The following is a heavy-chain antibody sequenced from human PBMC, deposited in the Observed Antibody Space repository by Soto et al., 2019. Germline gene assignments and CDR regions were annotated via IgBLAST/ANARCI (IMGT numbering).Heavy chain of an antibody. D-gene: IGHD5-12*01. CDR1: GFSLSTSGVG. Sequence: QITLKESGPTLVKPTQTLTLTCTFSGFSLSTSGVGVGWIRQPPGKALDWLALIYWDDDKRYSPSLKSRLTITKDTSKNQVVLTMTNMYPVDTATYYCAHVYGGYDNVDYWGQGTLVTVSS. V-gene: IGHV2-5*02. CDR2: IYWDDDK. CDR3: AHVYGGYDNVDY. J-gene: IGHJ4*02.